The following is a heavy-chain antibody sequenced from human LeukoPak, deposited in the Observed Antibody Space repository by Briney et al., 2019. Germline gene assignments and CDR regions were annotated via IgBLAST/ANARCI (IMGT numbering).Heavy chain of an antibody. Sequence: GGSLRLSCAASGFTFSSYEMNWVRQAPGKGLEWVSYISSSGSTIYYADSVKGRFTISRDNAKNSLYLQMNSLRAEDTALYYCARDEWHADSRGYYYYYYMDVWGKGTTVTVSS. V-gene: IGHV3-48*03. CDR3: ARDEWHADSRGYYYYYYMDV. CDR1: GFTFSSYE. D-gene: IGHD3-22*01. CDR2: ISSSGSTI. J-gene: IGHJ6*03.